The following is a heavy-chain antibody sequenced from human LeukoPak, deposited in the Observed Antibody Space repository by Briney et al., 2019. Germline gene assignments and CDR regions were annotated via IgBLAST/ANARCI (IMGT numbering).Heavy chain of an antibody. CDR2: INHSGST. CDR3: AGGGTLRFLNWFDP. V-gene: IGHV4-34*01. CDR1: GGSFSGYY. J-gene: IGHJ5*02. Sequence: SETLSLTCAVYGGSFSGYYWSWIRQPPGKGLEWIGEINHSGSTNYNPSLKSRVTISVDTSKNQFSLKLSSVTAADTAVYYCAGGGTLRFLNWFDPWGQGTLVTVSS. D-gene: IGHD3-3*01.